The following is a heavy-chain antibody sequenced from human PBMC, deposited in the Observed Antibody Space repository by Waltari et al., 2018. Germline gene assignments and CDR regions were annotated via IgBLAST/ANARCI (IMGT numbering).Heavy chain of an antibody. CDR3: ARHVTVTSPFDY. CDR2: IYHSGST. D-gene: IGHD4-17*01. CDR1: GYSISSGYY. Sequence: QVQLQESGPGLVKPSETLSLTCAVSGYSISSGYYWGWIRQPPGKGLEWIGSIYHSGSTYYNPSRKSRVTISVDTSKNQFSLKLSSVTAADTAVYYCARHVTVTSPFDYWGQGTLVTVSS. V-gene: IGHV4-38-2*01. J-gene: IGHJ4*02.